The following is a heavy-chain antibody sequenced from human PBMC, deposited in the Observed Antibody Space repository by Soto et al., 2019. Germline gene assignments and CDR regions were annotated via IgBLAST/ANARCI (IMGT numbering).Heavy chain of an antibody. Sequence: GGSLRLSCAASGFTFSSCTMNWVRQAPGKGLEWVSSISSSSSYIYYADSVKGRFTISRDNAKNSLYLQMNSLRAEATAVYYCATNDYDEIWGQGTLVTVSS. J-gene: IGHJ4*02. CDR2: ISSSSSYI. CDR1: GFTFSSCT. D-gene: IGHD4-17*01. CDR3: ATNDYDEI. V-gene: IGHV3-21*01.